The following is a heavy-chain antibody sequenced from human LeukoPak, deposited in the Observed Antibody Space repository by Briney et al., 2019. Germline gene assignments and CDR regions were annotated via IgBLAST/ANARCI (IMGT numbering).Heavy chain of an antibody. D-gene: IGHD4-11*01. V-gene: IGHV3-74*01. CDR1: GITFTNYW. J-gene: IGHJ4*02. CDR3: ATDDYRGLGY. Sequence: QPGGSLRLSCTASGITFTNYWMHWVRQAPGKGLVWVSHINMVGSQTTYADSVKGRFTISRDNAKSTLYLQLNSLRAEDTAVYYCATDDYRGLGYWGQGTLVTVSS. CDR2: INMVGSQT.